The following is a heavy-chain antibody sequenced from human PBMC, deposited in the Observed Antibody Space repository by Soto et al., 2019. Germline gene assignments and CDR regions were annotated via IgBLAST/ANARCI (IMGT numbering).Heavy chain of an antibody. J-gene: IGHJ5*02. CDR2: ISYDGSNK. V-gene: IGHV3-30*18. Sequence: GGSLRLSCSASVFTFSSYGMHWVRQAPGKGLEWVAVISYDGSNKYYADSVKGRFTISRDNSKNTLYLQMNSLRAEDTAVYYCAKDTAVTSLSYGNWFDPLGQGILGTVSP. D-gene: IGHD4-4*01. CDR1: VFTFSSYG. CDR3: AKDTAVTSLSYGNWFDP.